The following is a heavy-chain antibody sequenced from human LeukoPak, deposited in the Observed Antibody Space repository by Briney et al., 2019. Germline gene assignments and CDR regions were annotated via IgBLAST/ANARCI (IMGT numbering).Heavy chain of an antibody. CDR2: IIGSGDIS. V-gene: IGHV3-23*01. CDR1: GFTFSNYV. J-gene: IGHJ4*02. Sequence: GGSLRLSCAVSGFTFSNYVMSWVRQAPGKGLEWVSGIIGSGDISYYADSVKGRFTISRDNSKNTLYLQVSTLRADDTGVYYCARAARGYHYWGQGTLVTVSS. D-gene: IGHD5-12*01. CDR3: ARAARGYHY.